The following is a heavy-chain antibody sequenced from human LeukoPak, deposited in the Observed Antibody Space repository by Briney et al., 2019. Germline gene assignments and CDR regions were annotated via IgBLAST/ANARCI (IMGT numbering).Heavy chain of an antibody. CDR1: GGSISSYY. CDR2: IYYSGST. D-gene: IGHD6-19*01. Sequence: PSETLSLTCTVSGGSISSYYWSWIRQHPGKGLEWIGYIYYSGSTYYNPSLKSRVTISVDTSKNQFSLKLSSVTAADTAVYYCARADAAVAGMGWVDYWGQGTLVTVSS. CDR3: ARADAAVAGMGWVDY. V-gene: IGHV4-59*06. J-gene: IGHJ4*02.